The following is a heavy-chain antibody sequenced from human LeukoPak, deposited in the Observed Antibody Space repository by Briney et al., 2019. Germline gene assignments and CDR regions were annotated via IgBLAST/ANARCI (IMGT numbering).Heavy chain of an antibody. Sequence: GGSLRLSCAASGFTFSNYNFYWVRQAPGKGLEWVSSISSTSSYIYYADSMKGRFTISRDNAKNSLYLQMNSLRAEDTAVYYCAGALPAAHYGMDVWGQGTTVTVSS. D-gene: IGHD2-2*01. CDR1: GFTFSNYN. J-gene: IGHJ6*02. CDR2: ISSTSSYI. V-gene: IGHV3-21*01. CDR3: AGALPAAHYGMDV.